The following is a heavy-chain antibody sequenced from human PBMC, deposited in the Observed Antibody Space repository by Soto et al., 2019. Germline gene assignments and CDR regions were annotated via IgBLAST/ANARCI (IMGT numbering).Heavy chain of an antibody. CDR3: ARARCSSGQCYYFDY. Sequence: EVQLVESGEGLVQPGGSLRLSCAASGFTFSSYNIHWIRQAPGKGLEFVSAISRSGDRTYYADSVKGRFTITRDNSKNTVWLQMGSLSAEDRAVYYCARARCSSGQCYYFDYWGRGALVSVSS. J-gene: IGHJ4*02. CDR2: ISRSGDRT. D-gene: IGHD2-15*01. V-gene: IGHV3-64*02. CDR1: GFTFSSYN.